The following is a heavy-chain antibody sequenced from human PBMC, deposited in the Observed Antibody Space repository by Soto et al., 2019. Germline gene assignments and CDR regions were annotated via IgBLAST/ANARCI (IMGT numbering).Heavy chain of an antibody. D-gene: IGHD6-6*01. Sequence: QVQLVESGGCVVQPGRSLRLSCAASGFPFRSSAIHWVRTAPGKGLEGVAVVSYDGSIKYYADSVKGRFTISRDNSKNALYLQMNSLIVEDTGFYYCATGGYSSSSNFEYWGQGNLVTVSS. J-gene: IGHJ4*02. V-gene: IGHV3-30-3*01. CDR1: GFPFRSSA. CDR2: VSYDGSIK. CDR3: ATGGYSSSSNFEY.